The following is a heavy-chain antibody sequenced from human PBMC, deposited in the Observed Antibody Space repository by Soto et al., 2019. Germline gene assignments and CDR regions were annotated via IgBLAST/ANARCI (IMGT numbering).Heavy chain of an antibody. J-gene: IGHJ6*02. CDR1: GFTVSSNY. D-gene: IGHD3-22*01. V-gene: IGHV3-53*01. Sequence: EVQLVESGGGLIQPGGSLRLSCAASGFTVSSNYMSWVRQAPGKGLEWVSVIYSGGSTYYADSVKGRFTISRDNSKNTLYLQMNSLRAEDTAVYYCARDGPYDSSGYSYYGMDVWGQGTTVTVSS. CDR3: ARDGPYDSSGYSYYGMDV. CDR2: IYSGGST.